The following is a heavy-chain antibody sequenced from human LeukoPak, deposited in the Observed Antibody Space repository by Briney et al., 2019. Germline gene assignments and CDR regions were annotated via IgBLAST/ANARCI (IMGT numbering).Heavy chain of an antibody. D-gene: IGHD2-15*01. Sequence: SETLSLTCSVPGGSSSSYYWTWIRQPPGEGLEWIGNIHSSGSTDYNPSLKSRVTMSVDTSKNQFSLRLSSVTAADTAVYYCARPGQSSWWVYFNYWGQGTLVTVSS. CDR2: IHSSGST. V-gene: IGHV4-4*09. CDR1: GGSSSSYY. CDR3: ARPGQSSWWVYFNY. J-gene: IGHJ4*02.